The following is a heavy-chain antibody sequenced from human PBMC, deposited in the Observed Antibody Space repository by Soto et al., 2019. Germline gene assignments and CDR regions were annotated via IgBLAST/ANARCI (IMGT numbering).Heavy chain of an antibody. D-gene: IGHD4-4*01. CDR3: VKXVHLSLQDRLDS. CDR1: GFSFDDYA. Sequence: VQXVESGGGLVEPGRSLRLSCTGSGFSFDDYAFHWVRQRPGKGLEWVSGLNWNGDNIAYADSVRGRXXXSXDNXXXXXXXXXXXXXXXXXXXXYXVKXVHLSLQDRLDSWGQGTLVTVSS. J-gene: IGHJ4*02. CDR2: LNWNGDNI. V-gene: IGHV3-9*01.